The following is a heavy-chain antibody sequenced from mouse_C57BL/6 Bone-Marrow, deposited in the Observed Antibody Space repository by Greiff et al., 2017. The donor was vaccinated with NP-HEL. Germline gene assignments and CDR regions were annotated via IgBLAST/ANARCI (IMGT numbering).Heavy chain of an antibody. CDR1: GFTFSDYG. V-gene: IGHV5-15*01. J-gene: IGHJ3*01. D-gene: IGHD6-1*01. CDR3: ARLRHFAY. Sequence: EVQGVESGGGLVQPGGSLKLSCAASGFTFSDYGMAWVRQAPRKGPEWVAFISNLAYSIYYADTVTGRFTISRENAKNTLYLEMSSLRSEDTAMYYCARLRHFAYWGQGTLVTVSA. CDR2: ISNLAYSI.